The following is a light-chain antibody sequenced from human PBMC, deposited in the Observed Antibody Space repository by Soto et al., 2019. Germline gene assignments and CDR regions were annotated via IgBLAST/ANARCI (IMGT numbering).Light chain of an antibody. J-gene: IGLJ2*01. V-gene: IGLV4-69*01. CDR2: LNSDGSH. Sequence: QLVLTQSPSASASLGASVKLTCTLRSGHSSYAIAWHKQQPEKGPRYLMKLNSDGSHSKGDGIPDRFSGSSSGAERYLTISSLKSEDEADFYCQTWGTGIQVFGGGTKLTVL. CDR3: QTWGTGIQV. CDR1: SGHSSYA.